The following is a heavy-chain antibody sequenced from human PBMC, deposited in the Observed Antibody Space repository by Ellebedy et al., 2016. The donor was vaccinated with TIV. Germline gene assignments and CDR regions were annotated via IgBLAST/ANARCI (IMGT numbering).Heavy chain of an antibody. CDR2: INSDGSST. CDR1: GLTFSNYW. J-gene: IGHJ5*02. CDR3: ARSLYDSSGYYWDWFDP. D-gene: IGHD3-22*01. V-gene: IGHV3-74*01. Sequence: PGGSLTLSCAASGLTFSNYWMHWVRQAPGKGLVWVSRINSDGSSTRYAVSVKGRFSISRDNAKNTLYLQMNSLRAEDTAVYDCARSLYDSSGYYWDWFDPWGQGTLVTVSS.